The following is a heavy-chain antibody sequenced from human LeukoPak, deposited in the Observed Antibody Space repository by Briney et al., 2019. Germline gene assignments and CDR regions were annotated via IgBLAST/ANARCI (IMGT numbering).Heavy chain of an antibody. Sequence: GGSLRLSCAAPGFTVTSNYMSWVRQAPGKGLEWVSIIYSGGGAYYADSVKGRFTISIDNSRNTLFLQMNSLRAEDTAMYYCARVFPPNWFDPWGQGTLVTVSS. D-gene: IGHD3-10*02. CDR1: GFTVTSNY. V-gene: IGHV3-66*01. CDR2: IYSGGGA. CDR3: ARVFPPNWFDP. J-gene: IGHJ5*02.